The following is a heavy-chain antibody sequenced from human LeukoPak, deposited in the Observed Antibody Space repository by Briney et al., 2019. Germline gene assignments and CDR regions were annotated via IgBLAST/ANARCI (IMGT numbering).Heavy chain of an antibody. CDR1: GFTFSSYS. Sequence: GGSLRLSCAASGFTFSSYSMNWVRQAPGKGLEWVSSISSSSSYIYYADSVKGRFTISRDNAKNSLYLQMNSLRAEDTAVCYCARSALAVAGSDWFDPWGQGTLVTVSS. D-gene: IGHD6-19*01. CDR3: ARSALAVAGSDWFDP. J-gene: IGHJ5*02. CDR2: ISSSSSYI. V-gene: IGHV3-21*01.